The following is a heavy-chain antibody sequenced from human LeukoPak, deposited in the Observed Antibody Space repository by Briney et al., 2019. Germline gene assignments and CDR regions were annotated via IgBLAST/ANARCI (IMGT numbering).Heavy chain of an antibody. Sequence: GGSLRLSCAASGFTFSNAWMNWVRQAPGKGLEWIGRIKSKTDGGTTDYAAPVKGRFTISRDDSKNTLYLQMNSLKTEDTAVYYCTTGSYYDSSGYYYEDLDYWGQGTLVTVS. D-gene: IGHD3-22*01. CDR1: GFTFSNAW. J-gene: IGHJ4*02. CDR3: TTGSYYDSSGYYYEDLDY. V-gene: IGHV3-15*07. CDR2: IKSKTDGGTT.